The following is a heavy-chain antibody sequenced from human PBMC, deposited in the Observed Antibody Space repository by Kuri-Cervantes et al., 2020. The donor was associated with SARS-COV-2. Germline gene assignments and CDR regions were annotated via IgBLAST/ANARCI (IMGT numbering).Heavy chain of an antibody. Sequence: ASVKVSCKASGYTFTSYDINWVRQATGQGLEWMGWMNPNSGNTGYAQKFQGRVTMTRNTSISTAYMELSSLRSEDTAVYYCARDGTHVYDYVWGSYRWADYWGQGPLVTVTS. CDR3: ARDGTHVYDYVWGSYRWADY. J-gene: IGHJ4*02. CDR2: MNPNSGNT. D-gene: IGHD3-16*02. CDR1: GYTFTSYD. V-gene: IGHV1-8*01.